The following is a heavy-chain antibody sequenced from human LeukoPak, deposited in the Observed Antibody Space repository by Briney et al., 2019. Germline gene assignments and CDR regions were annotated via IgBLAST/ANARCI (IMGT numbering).Heavy chain of an antibody. CDR3: AKDTGDYYDGPRFDP. J-gene: IGHJ5*02. V-gene: IGHV3-23*01. CDR1: GFTFSRHA. D-gene: IGHD3-22*01. CDR2: ISGSGDIA. Sequence: GGSLRLSCAASGFTFSRHAMSWVRQAPGKGLEWVSSISGSGDIAYYADSVKGRFILSRDNSKNTLSLQMNSLRAEDTAVYYGAKDTGDYYDGPRFDPWGQGTLVIVSS.